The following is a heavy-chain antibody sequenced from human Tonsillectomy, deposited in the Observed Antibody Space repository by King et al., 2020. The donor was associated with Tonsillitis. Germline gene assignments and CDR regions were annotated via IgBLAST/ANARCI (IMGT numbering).Heavy chain of an antibody. V-gene: IGHV3-20*04. CDR2: INWNGGST. D-gene: IGHD2-8*01. Sequence: QLVESGGGVVRPGGSLRLSCAASGFTFDDYGMNWVRQAPGKGLEWVSGINWNGGSTGYADSVKGRFTISRDNAKNSLYLQMNSLRAEDTALYYCARNSTYCTNGVCSSYFDYWGQRTLVTVSS. J-gene: IGHJ4*02. CDR1: GFTFDDYG. CDR3: ARNSTYCTNGVCSSYFDY.